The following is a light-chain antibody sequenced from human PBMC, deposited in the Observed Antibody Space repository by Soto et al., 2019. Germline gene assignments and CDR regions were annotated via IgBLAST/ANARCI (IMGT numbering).Light chain of an antibody. CDR3: QQYYSSPLT. CDR2: WAS. Sequence: DSVMTQFPDSLAVSLGERATIKCRSSQSVLYNSNNKNYLAWYQQKPGQPPKLLIYWASTRDSGVPDRFSGSGSGTDFNLTISSLQAEDVAVYYCQQYYSSPLTFGGGTKVDIK. J-gene: IGKJ4*01. V-gene: IGKV4-1*01. CDR1: QSVLYNSNNKNY.